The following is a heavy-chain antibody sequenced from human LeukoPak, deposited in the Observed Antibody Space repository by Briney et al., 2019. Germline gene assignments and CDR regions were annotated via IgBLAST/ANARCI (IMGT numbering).Heavy chain of an antibody. J-gene: IGHJ3*02. V-gene: IGHV1-69*13. CDR3: ARGLLIEPPWFGAFDI. CDR1: GGTFSSYA. Sequence: SVKVSCKASGGTFSSYAISWVRQAPGQGLEWMGGIIPIFGTANYAQKFQGRVTITADESTSTAYMELSSLRSEDTAVYYCARGLLIEPPWFGAFDIWGQGTMVTVSS. D-gene: IGHD3-16*01. CDR2: IIPIFGTA.